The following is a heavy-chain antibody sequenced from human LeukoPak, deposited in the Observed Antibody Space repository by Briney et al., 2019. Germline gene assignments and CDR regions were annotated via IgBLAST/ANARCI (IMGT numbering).Heavy chain of an antibody. CDR2: INPNSGGT. V-gene: IGHV1-2*02. CDR1: GGTFSSYA. CDR3: ANSPLDYYDSSGYLLY. D-gene: IGHD3-22*01. J-gene: IGHJ4*02. Sequence: GASVKVSCKASGGTFSSYAISWVRQAPGQGLEWMGWINPNSGGTNYAQKFQGRVTMTRDTSISTAYMELSRLRSDDTAVYYCANSPLDYYDSSGYLLYWGQGTLVTVSS.